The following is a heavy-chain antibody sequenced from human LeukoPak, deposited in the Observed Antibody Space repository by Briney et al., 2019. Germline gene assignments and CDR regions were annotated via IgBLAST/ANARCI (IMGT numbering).Heavy chain of an antibody. CDR3: ARRMGGELVAFDI. CDR1: GFTFSSYS. Sequence: PGGSLRLSCAASGFTFSSYSMNWVRQAPGKGLEWVSSISSSSSYIYYADSVKGRFTISRDNAKNSLYLQMNSLRDEDTAVYYCARRMGGELVAFDIWGQGTMVTVSS. V-gene: IGHV3-21*01. CDR2: ISSSSSYI. J-gene: IGHJ3*02. D-gene: IGHD1-7*01.